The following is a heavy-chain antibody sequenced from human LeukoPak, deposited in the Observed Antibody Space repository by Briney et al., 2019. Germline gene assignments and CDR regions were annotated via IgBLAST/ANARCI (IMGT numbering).Heavy chain of an antibody. CDR2: ISGSGGST. D-gene: IGHD3-10*01. V-gene: IGHV3-23*01. CDR3: AKDLLSGSGSYSWGVFDY. CDR1: GFSFSSNA. Sequence: PGGSLGLSCAASGFSFSSNAMSWVRQAPGKGLEWVSGISGSGGSTVYADSVKGRFTISRDNSKNTLYLQMNSLRAEDTAVYYCAKDLLSGSGSYSWGVFDYWGQGTLVTVSS. J-gene: IGHJ4*02.